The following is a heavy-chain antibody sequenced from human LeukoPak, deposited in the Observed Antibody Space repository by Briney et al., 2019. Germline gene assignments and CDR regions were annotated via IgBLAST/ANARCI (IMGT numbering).Heavy chain of an antibody. J-gene: IGHJ6*03. CDR1: GFTFTSYW. CDR2: IKQDGSEK. V-gene: IGHV3-7*01. CDR3: ARGPAGGYYYYMDV. D-gene: IGHD1-14*01. Sequence: GGSLRLSCAASGFTFTSYWMSWVRQAPGKGLEWVANIKQDGSEKYYVDSVKGRFTISRDNAKNSLYLQMNSLRSEGMAVYYCARGPAGGYYYYMDVWGKGTTVTVSS.